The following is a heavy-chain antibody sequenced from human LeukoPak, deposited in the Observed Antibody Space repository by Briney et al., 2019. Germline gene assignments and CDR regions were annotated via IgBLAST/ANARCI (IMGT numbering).Heavy chain of an antibody. CDR2: ISGSSSTI. J-gene: IGHJ1*01. V-gene: IGHV3-48*01. Sequence: GGSLRLSCAASGFTFSSYSMNWVRQAPGKGLEWVSYISGSSSTIYYADSVKGRFTISRDNAENSLYLQMNSLRAEDTAVYYCARDRYGDPTQEYFQHWGQGTLVTVSS. CDR1: GFTFSSYS. D-gene: IGHD4-17*01. CDR3: ARDRYGDPTQEYFQH.